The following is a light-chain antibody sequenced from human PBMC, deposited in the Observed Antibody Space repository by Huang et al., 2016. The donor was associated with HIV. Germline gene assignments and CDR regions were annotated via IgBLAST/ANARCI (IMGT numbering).Light chain of an antibody. V-gene: IGKV1-39*01. CDR3: QKSYTTPLT. CDR2: CAS. J-gene: IGKJ4*01. CDR1: QSISAY. Sequence: DIQMTQSPSSLSASVGDRVTITCRASQSISAYLNWYQQKPGKPPKLLIYCASTLQSGVPSRFSGSGSGTDFTLTINSLQPEDFATYYCQKSYTTPLTFGGGTKVEI.